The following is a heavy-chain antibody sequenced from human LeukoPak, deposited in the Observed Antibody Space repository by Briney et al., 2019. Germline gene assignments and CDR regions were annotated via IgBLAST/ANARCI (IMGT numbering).Heavy chain of an antibody. Sequence: SETLSLTCAVYGGSFSGYYWSWIRQPTGKGLEWIGEINHSGSTNYNPSLKSRVTISVDTSKNQFSLKLSSVTAADTAVYYCAREAGWSMTTDWGQGTLVTVSS. CDR1: GGSFSGYY. J-gene: IGHJ4*02. D-gene: IGHD4-17*01. V-gene: IGHV4-34*01. CDR3: AREAGWSMTTD. CDR2: INHSGST.